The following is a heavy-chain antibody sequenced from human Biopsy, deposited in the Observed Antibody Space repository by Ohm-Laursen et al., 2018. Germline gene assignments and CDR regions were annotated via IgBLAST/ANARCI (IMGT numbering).Heavy chain of an antibody. CDR1: GFPLSARGMC. D-gene: IGHD6-13*01. J-gene: IGHJ6*02. CDR3: SRTPILIVSAGLVYRHRRHLQGMDV. V-gene: IGHV2-70*11. CDR2: VDWDDYK. Sequence: TQTLTLTCSFSGFPLSARGMCVSWIRQAPGKALEWLARVDWDDYKDYSASLQTKLSISKDTSNDQVVLTVNNVDPADTATYYCSRTPILIVSAGLVYRHRRHLQGMDVWGQGIAVTVS.